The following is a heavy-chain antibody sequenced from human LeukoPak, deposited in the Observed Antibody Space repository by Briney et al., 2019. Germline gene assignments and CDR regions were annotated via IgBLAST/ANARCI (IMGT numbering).Heavy chain of an antibody. D-gene: IGHD4-17*01. Sequence: PSETLSLTCTVSGGSISSYYWSWIRQPPGKGLEWIGYIYYSGSTNYNPSLKSRVTISVDTSKNQFSLKLSSVTAADTAVYYCARGGSHDYGDYVYFYWGQGTLVTVSS. CDR3: ARGGSHDYGDYVYFY. J-gene: IGHJ4*02. V-gene: IGHV4-59*08. CDR2: IYYSGST. CDR1: GGSISSYY.